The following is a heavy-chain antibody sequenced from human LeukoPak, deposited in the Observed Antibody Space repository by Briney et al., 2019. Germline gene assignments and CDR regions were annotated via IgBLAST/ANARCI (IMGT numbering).Heavy chain of an antibody. CDR1: GFPFSSYS. D-gene: IGHD6-13*01. Sequence: PGGSLRLSCAASGFPFSSYSMNWVRQAPGKRLEWVSSISSSSSYIYYADSVKGRFTISRDNAKNSLYLQMNSLRAEDTAVYYCARDVGPAAAGTIYGMDVWGQGTTVTVSS. CDR3: ARDVGPAAAGTIYGMDV. CDR2: ISSSSSYI. V-gene: IGHV3-21*01. J-gene: IGHJ6*02.